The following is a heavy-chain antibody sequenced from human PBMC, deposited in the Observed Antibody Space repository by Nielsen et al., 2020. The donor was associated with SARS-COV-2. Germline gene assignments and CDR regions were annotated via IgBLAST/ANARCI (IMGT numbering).Heavy chain of an antibody. Sequence: GESLKISCAASGFTFSSYSMNWVRQAPGKGLEWVAVISYDGSNKYYADSVKGRFTISRDNSKNTLYLQMNSLRAEDTAVYYCAKGRGWLLNYWGQGTLVTVSS. CDR2: ISYDGSNK. V-gene: IGHV3-30*18. D-gene: IGHD5-24*01. J-gene: IGHJ4*02. CDR1: GFTFSSYS. CDR3: AKGRGWLLNY.